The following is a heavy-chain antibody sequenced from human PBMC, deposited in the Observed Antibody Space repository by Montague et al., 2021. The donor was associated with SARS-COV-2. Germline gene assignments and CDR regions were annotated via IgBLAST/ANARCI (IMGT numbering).Heavy chain of an antibody. CDR3: AKDLVLRAARPDALDV. Sequence: SLRLSCAASGLTFSSYSVNWVRQAPGKGLEWISYISSSTNIIYYADSVKGRFTISRDNARNSLYLQMNSLRVDDTAVYYCAKDLVLRAARPDALDVWGQGTVVTVSS. D-gene: IGHD6-6*01. V-gene: IGHV3-48*04. CDR1: GLTFSSYS. CDR2: ISSSTNII. J-gene: IGHJ3*01.